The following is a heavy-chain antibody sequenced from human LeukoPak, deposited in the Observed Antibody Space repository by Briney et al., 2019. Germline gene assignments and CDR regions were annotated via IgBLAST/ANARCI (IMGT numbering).Heavy chain of an antibody. CDR2: IYYSGST. V-gene: IGHV4-59*01. Sequence: TSETLSLTCTVSGGSISSYYWSWIQQPPGKGLEWIGYIYYSGSTNYNPSLKSRVTISVDTSKNQFSLKLSSVTAADTAVYYCAREFYDSSGYYYKGGDAFDIWGQGTMVTVSS. D-gene: IGHD3-22*01. CDR1: GGSISSYY. J-gene: IGHJ3*02. CDR3: AREFYDSSGYYYKGGDAFDI.